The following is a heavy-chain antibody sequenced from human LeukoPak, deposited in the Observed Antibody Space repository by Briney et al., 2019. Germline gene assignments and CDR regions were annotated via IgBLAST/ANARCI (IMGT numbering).Heavy chain of an antibody. CDR3: ARDGDYNSAGDAFDI. Sequence: SQTLSLTCAVSGGSISSGGYSWSWIRQPPGKGLEWIGYIYYSGSTYYNPSLKSRLTISLDTSKNQFSLKLSSVTAVDTAVYYCARDGDYNSAGDAFDIWGQGTMVTVSS. CDR1: GGSISSGGYS. V-gene: IGHV4-30-4*07. J-gene: IGHJ3*02. D-gene: IGHD3-22*01. CDR2: IYYSGST.